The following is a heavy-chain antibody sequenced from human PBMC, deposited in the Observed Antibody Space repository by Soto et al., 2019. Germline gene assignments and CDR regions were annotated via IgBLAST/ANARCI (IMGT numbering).Heavy chain of an antibody. V-gene: IGHV4-39*01. D-gene: IGHD3-22*01. CDR2: IYYSGST. CDR3: ASSLRVQYYYASSGYLN. CDR1: GGSISSSSYY. Sequence: QLQLQESGPGLVKPSETLSLTCTVSGGSISSSSYYWGWIRQPPGKGLEWIGSIYYSGSTYYNPSLKSGVAISVDTAKNQFSLRLSSVTAADTAVYYCASSLRVQYYYASSGYLNWGEGTLVTVSS. J-gene: IGHJ4*02.